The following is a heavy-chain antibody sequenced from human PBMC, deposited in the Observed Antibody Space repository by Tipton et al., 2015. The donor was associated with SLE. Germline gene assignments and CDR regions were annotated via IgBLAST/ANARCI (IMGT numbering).Heavy chain of an antibody. D-gene: IGHD3-10*01. CDR3: VRVRQGSGSDYNVHHDSFDF. J-gene: IGHJ3*01. V-gene: IGHV3-11*01. Sequence: SLRLSCAASKFIFSDYYMSWIRRAPGKGLECLSYISSSGKTIYYADSVRGRFTISRDNAKSSLYLEMSSLRAGDTAVYYCVRVRQGSGSDYNVHHDSFDFWGQGTMVTVSS. CDR2: ISSSGKTI. CDR1: KFIFSDYY.